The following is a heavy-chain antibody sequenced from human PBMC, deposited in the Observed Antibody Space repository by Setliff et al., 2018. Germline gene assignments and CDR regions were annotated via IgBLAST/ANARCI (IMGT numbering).Heavy chain of an antibody. CDR2: IYTSGST. CDR1: GGSVSSGSYY. J-gene: IGHJ4*02. Sequence: LSETLSLTCTVSGGSVSSGSYYWSWIRQPAGKGLEWIGRIYTSGSTNYNPSLKSRVAISVDTSKNQFSLRLSSVTAADTAVYYCAKEGYYDHFGYYHYYFDFWGQGTLVTVSS. CDR3: AKEGYYDHFGYYHYYFDF. D-gene: IGHD3-22*01. V-gene: IGHV4-61*02.